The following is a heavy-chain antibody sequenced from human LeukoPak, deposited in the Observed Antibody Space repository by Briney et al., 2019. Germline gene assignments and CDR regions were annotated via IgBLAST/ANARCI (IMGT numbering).Heavy chain of an antibody. Sequence: PGGSLRLSCAASGFTFSSYAMSWVRQAPGKGLEWVSAISGSGDSTYYADSVKGRFTISRDNSKNTLYLQMNSLRAEDTAIYYCAKVGIVGATKTYIDQWGQGTLVTVSS. D-gene: IGHD1-26*01. CDR3: AKVGIVGATKTYIDQ. J-gene: IGHJ4*02. CDR1: GFTFSSYA. V-gene: IGHV3-23*01. CDR2: ISGSGDST.